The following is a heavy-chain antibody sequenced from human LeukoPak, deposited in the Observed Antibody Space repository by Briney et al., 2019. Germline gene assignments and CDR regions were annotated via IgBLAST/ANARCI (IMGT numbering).Heavy chain of an antibody. V-gene: IGHV4-61*02. Sequence: PSQTLSLTCTVSGGSISSGSYYWSWIRQPAGKGLEWIGRIYTSGSTNYNPSLKSRVTISVDTSKNEFSLKLSSVTAADTAVYYCARDANFDAFDIWGQGTMVTVSS. J-gene: IGHJ3*02. CDR2: IYTSGST. CDR3: ARDANFDAFDI. CDR1: GGSISSGSYY.